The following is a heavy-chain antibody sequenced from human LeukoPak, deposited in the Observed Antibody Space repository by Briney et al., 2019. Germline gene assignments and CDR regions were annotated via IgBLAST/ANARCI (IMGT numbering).Heavy chain of an antibody. D-gene: IGHD2-21*01. J-gene: IGHJ4*02. Sequence: GGSLRLSCGASGFKFDDHGMSWVRQAPGKGLEWVAAINWSEGNTGNVGYADSVRGRFIISRDNAKNSLYLQMNNLLVEDTAFYYCARGGDLGPIDHWGQGALVSVSS. V-gene: IGHV3-20*04. CDR2: INWSEGNTGNV. CDR3: ARGGDLGPIDH. CDR1: GFKFDDHG.